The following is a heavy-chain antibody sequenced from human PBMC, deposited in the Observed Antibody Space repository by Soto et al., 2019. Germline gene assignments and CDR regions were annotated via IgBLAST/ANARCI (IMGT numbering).Heavy chain of an antibody. D-gene: IGHD6-19*01. CDR1: GFTFSSYG. CDR2: ISYDGSNK. Sequence: GGSLRLSCAASGFTFSSYGMHWVRQAPGKGLEWVAVISYDGSNKYYADSVKGRFTISRDNSKNTLYLQMNSLRAEDTAVYYCAKVGSISGWYLSNGMDVWGQGTTVTVSS. J-gene: IGHJ6*02. V-gene: IGHV3-30*18. CDR3: AKVGSISGWYLSNGMDV.